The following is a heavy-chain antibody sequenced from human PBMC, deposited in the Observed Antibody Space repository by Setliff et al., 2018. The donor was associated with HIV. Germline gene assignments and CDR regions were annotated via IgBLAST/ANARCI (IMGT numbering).Heavy chain of an antibody. CDR1: GGSFSGYY. J-gene: IGHJ6*02. D-gene: IGHD1-26*01. CDR2: INQSGTT. Sequence: PSETLSLTCAVYGGSFSGYYWSWIRQPPEKGLEWIGEINQSGTTYYNSSLTSRVTMSVDTSKNQFSLKLNSVTAADTAVYYCEAATVGETGYYGIDVWGPGTTVTVSS. CDR3: EAATVGETGYYGIDV. V-gene: IGHV4-34*01.